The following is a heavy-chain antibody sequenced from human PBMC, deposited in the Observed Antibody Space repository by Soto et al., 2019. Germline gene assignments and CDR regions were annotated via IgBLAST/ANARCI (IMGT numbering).Heavy chain of an antibody. V-gene: IGHV5-51*01. CDR1: GYSFTSYW. Sequence: GESLKISCKGSGYSFTSYWIGWVRQMPGKGLEWMGIIYPGDSDTRYSPSFQGQVTISADKSISTAYLQWSSLKASGTAMYYCARHLARCSSKSCYSWDYYYYYGMDVWGQGTTVTVSS. J-gene: IGHJ6*02. CDR2: IYPGDSDT. CDR3: ARHLARCSSKSCYSWDYYYYYGMDV. D-gene: IGHD2-2*02.